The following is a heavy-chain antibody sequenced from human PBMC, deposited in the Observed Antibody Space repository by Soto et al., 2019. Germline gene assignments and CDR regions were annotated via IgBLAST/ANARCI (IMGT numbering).Heavy chain of an antibody. CDR1: GFTFSSYG. CDR2: IWYDGSNK. J-gene: IGHJ4*02. CDR3: ARGGVLYVSSGYYLDY. V-gene: IGHV3-33*01. D-gene: IGHD3-22*01. Sequence: QVQLVESGGGVVQPGRSLRLSCAASGFTFSSYGMNWVRQAPGKGLEWVADIWYDGSNKYYADSVKGRFTISRDNSKKTLYLQMHRQRAEETAVDYCARGGVLYVSSGYYLDYWGQGTLVTVS.